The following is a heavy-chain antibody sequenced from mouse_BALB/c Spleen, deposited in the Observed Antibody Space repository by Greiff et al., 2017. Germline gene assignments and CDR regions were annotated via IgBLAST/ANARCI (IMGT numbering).Heavy chain of an antibody. CDR3: ARDQGLGYYAMDY. J-gene: IGHJ4*01. Sequence: VQLKESGPGLVAPSQSLSITCTVSGFSLTSYGVHWVRQPPGKGLEWLGVIWAGGSTNYNSALMSRLSISKDNSKSQVFLKMNSLQTDDTAMYYCARDQGLGYYAMDYWGQGTSVTVSS. D-gene: IGHD3-3*01. V-gene: IGHV2-9*02. CDR1: GFSLTSYG. CDR2: IWAGGST.